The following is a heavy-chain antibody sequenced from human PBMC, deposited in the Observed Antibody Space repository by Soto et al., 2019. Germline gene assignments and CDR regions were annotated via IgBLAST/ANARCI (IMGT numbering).Heavy chain of an antibody. Sequence: TGGSLRLSCAASGFTFSSYAMNWVRQAPGKGLEWVSVISGSGGSTYYADSVKGRFTISRDNSKNTLYLQMNSLRAEDTAVYYCARRSSSWYFDYWGQGTLVTVSS. CDR3: ARRSSSWYFDY. V-gene: IGHV3-23*01. CDR1: GFTFSSYA. D-gene: IGHD6-13*01. J-gene: IGHJ4*02. CDR2: ISGSGGST.